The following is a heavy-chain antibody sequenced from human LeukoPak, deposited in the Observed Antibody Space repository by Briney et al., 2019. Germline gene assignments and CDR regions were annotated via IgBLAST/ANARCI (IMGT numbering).Heavy chain of an antibody. Sequence: GGSLRLSCAASGFNFSSSGMSWVRQAPGKGLEWVSAISGSGGSTYYADSVKGRFTISRDNSKNTLYLQMNSLRAEDTAVYYCAKDSTYYYGSGSHFGGQGTLVTVSS. CDR1: GFNFSSSG. CDR2: ISGSGGST. CDR3: AKDSTYYYGSGSHF. V-gene: IGHV3-23*01. J-gene: IGHJ4*02. D-gene: IGHD3-10*01.